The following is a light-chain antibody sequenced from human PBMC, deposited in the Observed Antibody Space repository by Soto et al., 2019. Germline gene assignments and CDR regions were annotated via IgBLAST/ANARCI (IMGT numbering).Light chain of an antibody. CDR3: QQRSNWPIT. J-gene: IGKJ5*01. CDR2: DAS. Sequence: DIQVTQSPPTLSASVGDRVTITCRASQTISTWMAWYQQKPGKAPKLLVYDASTLQSGVASRFSGSGSGTEFTLTISSLQSEDFAVYYCQQRSNWPITFGQGTRLEIK. V-gene: IGKV1-5*01. CDR1: QTISTW.